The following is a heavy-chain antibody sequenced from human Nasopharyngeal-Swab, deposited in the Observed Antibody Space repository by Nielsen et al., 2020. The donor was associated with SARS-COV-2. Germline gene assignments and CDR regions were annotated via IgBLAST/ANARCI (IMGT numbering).Heavy chain of an antibody. J-gene: IGHJ6*02. CDR2: IYYSGST. V-gene: IGHV4-59*01. CDR3: ARDRGAPVQYYYYGMDV. D-gene: IGHD1-1*01. Sequence: WIRQPPGKGLEWIGYIYYSGSTNYNPSLKSRVTISVDTSKNQFSLKLSSVTAADTAVYYCARDRGAPVQYYYYGMDVWGQGTTVTVSS.